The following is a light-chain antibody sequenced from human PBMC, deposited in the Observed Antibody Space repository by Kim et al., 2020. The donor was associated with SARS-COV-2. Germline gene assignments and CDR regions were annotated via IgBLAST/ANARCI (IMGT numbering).Light chain of an antibody. CDR3: CSYACSVV. CDR2: YFS. V-gene: IGLV2-11*01. CDR1: SSDVGGYNY. Sequence: SPGQSVPISCAGSSSDVGGYNYVCWYHQQPGKAPKLMIYYFSKRPSGVPDRFSGSKSGNTASLTVSGLQAEDEADYYCCSYACSVVFGGGTQLTVL. J-gene: IGLJ2*01.